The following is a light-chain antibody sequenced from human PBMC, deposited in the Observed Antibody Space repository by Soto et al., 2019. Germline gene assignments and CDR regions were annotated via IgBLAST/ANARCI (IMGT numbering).Light chain of an antibody. J-gene: IGKJ2*01. CDR1: QSISSY. CDR3: QQRYSTTPYT. Sequence: DIQMTQSPSSLSASVGDRVTITCRASQSISSYLNWYQQKPGKAPKLLIYAASSLQSGVPSRFNGKGSVTELTLTISSLQPADFATDYSQQRYSTTPYTFGQGTKLEIK. V-gene: IGKV1-39*01. CDR2: AAS.